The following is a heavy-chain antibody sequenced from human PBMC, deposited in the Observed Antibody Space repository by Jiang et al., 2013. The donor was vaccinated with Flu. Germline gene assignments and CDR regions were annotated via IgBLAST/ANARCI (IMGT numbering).Heavy chain of an antibody. Sequence: GAEVKKPGTSVKVSCKASGYTFTGYYILWVRQAPGQGLEWMGWINPHSGGTKYAQKFQGRVTMTSDTSISTAYMELNRLRSDDTAMYYCARDRGEDVWGTSPGYWGQGALVTVSS. CDR2: INPHSGGT. J-gene: IGHJ4*02. CDR1: GYTFTGYY. CDR3: ARDRGEDVWGTSPGY. D-gene: IGHD3-16*01. V-gene: IGHV1-2*02.